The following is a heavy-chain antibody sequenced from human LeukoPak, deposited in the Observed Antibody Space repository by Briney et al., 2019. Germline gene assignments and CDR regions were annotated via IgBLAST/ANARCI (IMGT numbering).Heavy chain of an antibody. CDR3: AKRIWFGELFGAFDI. J-gene: IGHJ3*02. D-gene: IGHD3-10*01. Sequence: QSGRSLRLSCAASGFTFSSYAMSWVRQAAGNVLGWVSSIIGIGGSTYYADSVKGRFTISRDNSKNTLYLQMNSLRAEDTAVYYCAKRIWFGELFGAFDIWGQGTMVTVSS. CDR2: IIGIGGST. V-gene: IGHV3-23*01. CDR1: GFTFSSYA.